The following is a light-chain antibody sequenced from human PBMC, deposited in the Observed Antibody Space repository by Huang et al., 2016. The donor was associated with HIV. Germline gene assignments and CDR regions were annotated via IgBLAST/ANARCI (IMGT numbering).Light chain of an antibody. CDR3: QQYNNWPFT. V-gene: IGKV3-15*01. J-gene: IGKJ3*01. CDR1: PSFSSN. Sequence: EIVLTQSPATLSVSPGDRATLSCRASPSFSSNLAWYQQNPGQAPRLLVCGASARATGSPARCSGSGSGKEFTLTISSLQSEDFAVYYGQQYNNWPFTFGPGTKVDIK. CDR2: GAS.